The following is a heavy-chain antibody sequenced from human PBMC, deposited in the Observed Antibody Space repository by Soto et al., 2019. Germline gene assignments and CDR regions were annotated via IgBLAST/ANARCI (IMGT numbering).Heavy chain of an antibody. CDR1: GGSISSGGYY. Sequence: PSETLSLTCTVSGGSISSGGYYWSWIRQHPGKGLEWIGYIYYSGSTYYNPSLKSRVTISVDTSKNQFSLKLSSVTAADTAVYYCARLHTQYYHYGMDVWGQGTTVTVSS. CDR3: ARLHTQYYHYGMDV. V-gene: IGHV4-31*03. CDR2: IYYSGST. J-gene: IGHJ6*02.